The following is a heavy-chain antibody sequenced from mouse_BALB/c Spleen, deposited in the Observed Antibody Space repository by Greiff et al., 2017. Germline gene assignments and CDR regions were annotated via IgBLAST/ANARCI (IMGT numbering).Heavy chain of an antibody. CDR1: GYAFTNYL. CDR3: ARSLYSYAMDY. J-gene: IGHJ4*01. CDR2: INPGSGGT. Sequence: QVQLKESGAELVRPGTSVKVSCKASGYAFTNYLIEWVKQRPGQGLEWIGVINPGSGGTNYNEKFKGKATLTADKSSSTAYMQLSSLTSDDSAVYFCARSLYSYAMDYWGQGTSVTVSS. V-gene: IGHV1-54*01. D-gene: IGHD2-1*01.